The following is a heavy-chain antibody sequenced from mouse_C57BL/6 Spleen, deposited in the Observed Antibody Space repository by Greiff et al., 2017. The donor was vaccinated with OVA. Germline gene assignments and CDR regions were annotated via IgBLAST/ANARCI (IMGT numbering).Heavy chain of an antibody. D-gene: IGHD2-4*01. CDR1: GFTFSDYG. CDR2: ISSGSSTI. V-gene: IGHV5-17*01. CDR3: ANYAYAMDY. Sequence: DVMLVESGGGLVKPGGSLKLSCAASGFTFSDYGMHWVRQAPEKGLEWVAYISSGSSTIYSADTVKGRFTISRDNAKNTLFLQMTSLRSEDTAMYYCANYAYAMDYWGQGTSVTVSS. J-gene: IGHJ4*01.